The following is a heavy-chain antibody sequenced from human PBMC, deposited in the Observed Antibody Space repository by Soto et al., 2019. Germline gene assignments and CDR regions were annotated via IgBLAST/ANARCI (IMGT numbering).Heavy chain of an antibody. CDR1: CGSISSGDYY. CDR2: IYYSGST. V-gene: IGHV4-30-4*01. CDR3: ARGSGTMIVVAPIGSYFDY. J-gene: IGHJ4*02. D-gene: IGHD3-22*01. Sequence: LSLTCTVSCGSISSGDYYWSWIRQPPGKGLEWIGYIYYSGSTYYNPSLKSRVTISVDTSKNQFSLKLSSVTAADTAVYYCARGSGTMIVVAPIGSYFDYWGQGTLVTVSS.